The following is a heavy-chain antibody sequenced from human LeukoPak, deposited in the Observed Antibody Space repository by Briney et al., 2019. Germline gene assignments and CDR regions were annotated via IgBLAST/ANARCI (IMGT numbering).Heavy chain of an antibody. D-gene: IGHD3-10*01. CDR3: ARGSGIYFN. CDR2: TYYKSRWYN. CDR1: GDSVSSNSAA. V-gene: IGHV6-1*01. Sequence: SQTLSLTCAISGDSVSSNSAAWNWSRPSPSRGLGWLCRTYYKSRWYNDYARSVKSRIAINPDTSKNQFSLQLNSVTPEDSAMYYCARGSGIYFNWGQGPLVIVSS. J-gene: IGHJ4*02.